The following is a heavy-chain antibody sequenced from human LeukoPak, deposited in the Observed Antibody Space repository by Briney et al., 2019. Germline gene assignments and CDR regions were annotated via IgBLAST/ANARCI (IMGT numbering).Heavy chain of an antibody. D-gene: IGHD3-16*01. CDR1: GYTFTAYY. Sequence: ASVKVSCKASGYTFTAYYMHWVRQAPGQGLEWMGWINPNSGGTNYAQKFQGRVTMTRDTSISTAYMELSRLRSDDTAVYYCAREGGIRSGTYYYYYYMDVWGKGTTVTVSS. CDR2: INPNSGGT. CDR3: AREGGIRSGTYYYYYYMDV. J-gene: IGHJ6*03. V-gene: IGHV1-2*02.